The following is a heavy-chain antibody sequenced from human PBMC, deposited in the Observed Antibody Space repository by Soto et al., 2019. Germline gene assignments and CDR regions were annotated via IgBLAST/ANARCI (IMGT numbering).Heavy chain of an antibody. CDR1: GGSISSSSYY. J-gene: IGHJ4*02. D-gene: IGHD1-26*01. CDR3: ARHEWELDFDY. Sequence: QLQLQESGPGLVKPSETLSLTCTVSGGSISSSSYYWGWIRQPPGKGLEWIGSIYYSGSTYYNPSLKSRVTISVDTSKNQFSLKLSSVTAADTAVYYCARHEWELDFDYWGQGTLVTVSS. CDR2: IYYSGST. V-gene: IGHV4-39*01.